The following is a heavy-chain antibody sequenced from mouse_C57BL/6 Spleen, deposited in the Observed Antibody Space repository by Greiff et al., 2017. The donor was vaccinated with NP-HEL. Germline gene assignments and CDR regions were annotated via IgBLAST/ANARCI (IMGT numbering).Heavy chain of an antibody. CDR2: ISYDGSN. V-gene: IGHV3-6*01. J-gene: IGHJ2*01. CDR1: GYSITSGYY. Sequence: EVQLQESGPGLVKPSQSLSLTCSVTGYSITSGYYWNWIRQFPGNKLEWMGYISYDGSNNYNPSLKNRISITRDTSKNQFFLKLNSVTTEDTATYYCAREENWTYYFDYWGQGTTLTVSS. CDR3: AREENWTYYFDY. D-gene: IGHD4-1*01.